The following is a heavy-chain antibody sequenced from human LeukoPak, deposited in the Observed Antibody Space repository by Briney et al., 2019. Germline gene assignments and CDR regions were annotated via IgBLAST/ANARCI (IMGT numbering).Heavy chain of an antibody. CDR2: IYYSGST. CDR1: GGSISSYY. CDR3: ARGVEYSSGLSIN. D-gene: IGHD6-19*01. Sequence: MPSETLSLTCTVSGGSISSYYWSWIRQPPGKGLEWIGYIYYSGSTNYNPSLKSRVTISVDTSKNQFSLKLSSVTAADTAVYYCARGVEYSSGLSINWGQGTLVTVSS. J-gene: IGHJ4*02. V-gene: IGHV4-59*01.